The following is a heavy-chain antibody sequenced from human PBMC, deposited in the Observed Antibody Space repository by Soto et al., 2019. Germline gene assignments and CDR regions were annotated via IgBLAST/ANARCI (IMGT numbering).Heavy chain of an antibody. CDR3: VRGAGAPYDGHASLGRP. V-gene: IGHV3-74*01. J-gene: IGHJ5*02. CDR2: MNMDGNRI. D-gene: IGHD3-22*01. CDR1: GFTFSSYW. Sequence: LRLSCAASGFTFSSYWMHWVRQAPGKGLEWVSRMNMDGNRISYVDSVKGRCTISRDNAKDTFYMEMNSARVEDTAVYYCVRGAGAPYDGHASLGRPWGQ.